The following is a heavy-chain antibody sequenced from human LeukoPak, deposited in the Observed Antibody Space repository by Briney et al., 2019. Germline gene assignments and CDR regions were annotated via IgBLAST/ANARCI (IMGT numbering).Heavy chain of an antibody. Sequence: ASVKVSCKASGYTFTSYGISWVRQAPGQGLEWMGWISAYNGNTNYAQKLQGRVTMTTDTSTSTAYMELRSLRSDDTAVYYRAGMREATHCGGDCYSRFDPWGQGTLVTVSS. CDR2: ISAYNGNT. D-gene: IGHD2-21*02. J-gene: IGHJ5*02. CDR1: GYTFTSYG. V-gene: IGHV1-18*01. CDR3: AGMREATHCGGDCYSRFDP.